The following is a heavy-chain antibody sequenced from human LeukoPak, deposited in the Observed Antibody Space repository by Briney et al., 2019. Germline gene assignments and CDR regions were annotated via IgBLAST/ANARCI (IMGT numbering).Heavy chain of an antibody. CDR3: ARDSTYYYDSGSSGPHYFDN. CDR2: ISSGGTYE. J-gene: IGHJ4*02. CDR1: GFTFSNYG. Sequence: PGGSLRLSCAASGFTFSNYGMHWVRQAPGKGLEWVSLISSGGTYEYYADSVKGRFTISRDNSKNTLYLQLNSLRAEDTAVYYRARDSTYYYDSGSSGPHYFDNWGQGTLVTVSS. V-gene: IGHV3-30*03. D-gene: IGHD3-10*01.